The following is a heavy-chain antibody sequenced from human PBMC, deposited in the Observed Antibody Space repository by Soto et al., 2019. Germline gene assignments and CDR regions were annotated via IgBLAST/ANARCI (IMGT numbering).Heavy chain of an antibody. CDR3: ARHDDGHSSGRLDY. Sequence: SETLSLTCTVSGGSISSGEYYWTLIRQPPGKGLEWIGYISYSGSTHYSPSLKSRVSISVDTSKNQFSLKLSSVTAADTAVYYCARHDDGHSSGRLDYWGQGTLVTVSS. CDR1: GGSISSGEYY. V-gene: IGHV4-30-4*02. CDR2: ISYSGST. J-gene: IGHJ4*02. D-gene: IGHD6-19*01.